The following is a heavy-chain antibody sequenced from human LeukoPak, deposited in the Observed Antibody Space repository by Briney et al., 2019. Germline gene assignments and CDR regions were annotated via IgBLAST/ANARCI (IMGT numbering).Heavy chain of an antibody. CDR1: GGSISSYY. J-gene: IGHJ5*02. D-gene: IGHD2-15*01. V-gene: IGHV4-59*01. Sequence: SETLSLTCTVFGGSISSYYWSWIRQPPGKGLEWIGYTYYSGSTHYNPSLNSRVTVSVDTAKTQFSVKLSSVTAADTAVYYCARGRGCSGGSCYSNWFDLWGQGTLVTVSS. CDR2: TYYSGST. CDR3: ARGRGCSGGSCYSNWFDL.